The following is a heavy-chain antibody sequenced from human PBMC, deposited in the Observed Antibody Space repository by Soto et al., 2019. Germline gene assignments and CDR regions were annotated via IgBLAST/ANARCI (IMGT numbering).Heavy chain of an antibody. CDR1: GFTFSVYA. CDR3: ARDPLTFGGVIGLDN. CDR2: ISGSGSET. Sequence: GGSLRLSCVVSGFTFSVYAMSWVRQAPGKGLEWVSTISGSGSETYYVDSVRGRFTISRDNSKNTLYLQMNSLGAEDTAVYYCARDPLTFGGVIGLDNWGQGTLVTVSS. J-gene: IGHJ4*02. V-gene: IGHV3-23*01. D-gene: IGHD3-16*02.